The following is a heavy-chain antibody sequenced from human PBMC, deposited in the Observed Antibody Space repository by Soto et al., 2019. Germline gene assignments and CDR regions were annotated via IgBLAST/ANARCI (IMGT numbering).Heavy chain of an antibody. V-gene: IGHV4-34*01. CDR1: VGSFSGYY. J-gene: IGHJ5*02. CDR3: ARPRNWFDP. Sequence: SETLSLTCAVYVGSFSGYYWSWIRQPPGKGLEWIGEINHSGSTNYNPSLKSRVTISVDTSKNQFSLKLSSVTAADTAVYYCARPRNWFDPWGQGTLVTVSS. CDR2: INHSGST.